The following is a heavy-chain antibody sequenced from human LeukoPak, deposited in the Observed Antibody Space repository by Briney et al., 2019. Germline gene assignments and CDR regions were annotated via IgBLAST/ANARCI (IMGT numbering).Heavy chain of an antibody. CDR1: GGSISSYY. CDR2: IYRSGSA. V-gene: IGHV4-4*07. CDR3: ARSNDNGDYYFDS. D-gene: IGHD4-17*01. J-gene: IGHJ4*02. Sequence: SETLSLTCSVSGGSISSYYWNWIRQPAGTGLEWIGRIYRSGSANYSPSLKSRVSTSIDTSKSQFSLKLSSVTAADTAVYYCARSNDNGDYYFDSWGQGTLVTVSS.